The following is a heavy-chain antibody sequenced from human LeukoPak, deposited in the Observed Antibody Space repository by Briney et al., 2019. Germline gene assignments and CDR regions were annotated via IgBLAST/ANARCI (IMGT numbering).Heavy chain of an antibody. CDR3: AREGTKVGSNPLVDL. D-gene: IGHD1-26*01. CDR1: GYTFTDYY. V-gene: IGHV1-2*02. CDR2: INPNSGGT. J-gene: IGHJ4*01. Sequence: GASVKVSCKASGYTFTDYYMHWVRQAPGQGLEWMGWINPNSGGTNYAQKFQGRVTMTRDTSISTAYMELSRLRSDDTAVYYCAREGTKVGSNPLVDLRGQGNLVTVSS.